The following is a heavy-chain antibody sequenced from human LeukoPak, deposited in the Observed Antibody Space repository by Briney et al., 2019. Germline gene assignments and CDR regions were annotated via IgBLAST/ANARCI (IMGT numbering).Heavy chain of an antibody. CDR2: FDPEDGET. CDR1: AYTFTKYG. Sequence: ASVKVSCKAPAYTFTKYGVNWVRQAPGKGLEWMGGFDPEDGETIYAQKFQGRVTMTEDTSTDTAYMELSSLRSEDTAVYYCATAGYSSNRAYYFDYWGQGTLVTVSS. V-gene: IGHV1-24*01. D-gene: IGHD6-19*01. J-gene: IGHJ4*02. CDR3: ATAGYSSNRAYYFDY.